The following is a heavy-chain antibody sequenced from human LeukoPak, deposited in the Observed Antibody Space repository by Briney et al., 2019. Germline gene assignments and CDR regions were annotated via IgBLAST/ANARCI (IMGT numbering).Heavy chain of an antibody. CDR1: GITFRIHG. D-gene: IGHD1-26*01. CDR3: ARDDRSYAYYYYGMDV. J-gene: IGHJ6*02. V-gene: IGHV3-30*02. Sequence: GGSLRLSCKASGITFRIHGMFWVRQAPGKGLEWVASIRYDGSRQFYADSVKGRFTISRDNSRNTVDVQMNSLRAEDTAVYYCARDDRSYAYYYYGMDVWGQGTTVTVSS. CDR2: IRYDGSRQ.